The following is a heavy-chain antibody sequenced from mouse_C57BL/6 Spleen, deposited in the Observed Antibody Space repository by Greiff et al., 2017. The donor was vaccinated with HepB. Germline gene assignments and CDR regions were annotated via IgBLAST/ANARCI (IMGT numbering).Heavy chain of an antibody. CDR2: IHPNSGST. V-gene: IGHV1-64*01. Sequence: VQLQQPGAELVKPGASVKLSCKASGYTFTSYWMHWVKQRPGQGLEWIGMIHPNSGSTNYNEKFKSKATLTVDKSSSTAYMQLSSLTSEDSAVYYCARFGLLSAWFAYWGQGTLVTVSA. D-gene: IGHD2-12*01. CDR1: GYTFTSYW. CDR3: ARFGLLSAWFAY. J-gene: IGHJ3*01.